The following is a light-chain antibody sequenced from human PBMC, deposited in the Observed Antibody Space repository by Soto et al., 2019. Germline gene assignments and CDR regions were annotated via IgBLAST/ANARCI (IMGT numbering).Light chain of an antibody. J-gene: IGKJ2*01. V-gene: IGKV3-20*01. Sequence: EIVLTQSPGTLSVSPGERATLSCRASQTVSSSFLAWYQQKPGQAPGLLIHGASTRPTGIPDRFSGSGSGTDFTLTISRLEPEDFAVYYCQQYGSSPMYTFGQGTKLEIK. CDR3: QQYGSSPMYT. CDR1: QTVSSSF. CDR2: GAS.